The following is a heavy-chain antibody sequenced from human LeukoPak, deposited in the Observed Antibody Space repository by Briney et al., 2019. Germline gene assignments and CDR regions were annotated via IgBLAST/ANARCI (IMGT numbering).Heavy chain of an antibody. CDR2: ISYDGSNK. D-gene: IGHD5/OR15-5a*01. Sequence: GGSLRLSCAASGFTFSSYGMHWVRQAPGKGLEWVAVISYDGSNKYYADSVKGRFTISRDNSKNTLYLQMNSLRAEDTAVYYCAKGASTEHWGQGTLVTVSS. CDR3: AKGASTEH. J-gene: IGHJ4*02. CDR1: GFTFSSYG. V-gene: IGHV3-30*18.